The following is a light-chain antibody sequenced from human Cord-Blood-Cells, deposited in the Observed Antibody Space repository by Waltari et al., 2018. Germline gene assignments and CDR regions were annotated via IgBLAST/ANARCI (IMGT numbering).Light chain of an antibody. CDR1: QSVLYSSNNKNY. J-gene: IGKJ1*01. CDR2: CAS. CDR3: QQYYSTPRT. Sequence: DIVMTQSPDSLAVSLGERATINCKSSQSVLYSSNNKNYLAWYQQKPGQPPKLLIDCASTRESGVPDRFSCSGSWTDFTLTIMGLQAEDVAVYYCQQYYSTPRTFGQGTKVEI. V-gene: IGKV4-1*01.